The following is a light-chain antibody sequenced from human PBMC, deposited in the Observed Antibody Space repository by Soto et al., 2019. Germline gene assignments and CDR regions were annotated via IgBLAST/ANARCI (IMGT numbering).Light chain of an antibody. CDR1: QRLLNRNGYNY. CDR3: MQGTHWPIT. CDR2: MTS. J-gene: IGKJ5*01. Sequence: DIALTQSPLSLPVSPGEPASISCRSSQRLLNRNGYNYLDWFVQKPGQSPQLLIYMTSNRSPGVPDRFSGSGSGTDFTLKISRVEAEDVGVYYCMQGTHWPITFGQGTRLEI. V-gene: IGKV2-28*01.